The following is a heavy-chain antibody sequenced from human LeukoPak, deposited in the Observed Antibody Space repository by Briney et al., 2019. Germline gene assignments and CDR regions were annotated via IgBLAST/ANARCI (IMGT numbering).Heavy chain of an antibody. CDR1: GGSVSSGSYY. Sequence: SETLSLTCTVSGGSVSSGSYYCSWIRQPPGKGLEWIGYIYYSGSTNYNPSLKSRVTISVDTSKNQFSLKLSSVTAADTAVYYCARVGQWEKYFDYWGQGTLVTISS. CDR3: ARVGQWEKYFDY. CDR2: IYYSGST. J-gene: IGHJ4*02. D-gene: IGHD1-26*01. V-gene: IGHV4-61*01.